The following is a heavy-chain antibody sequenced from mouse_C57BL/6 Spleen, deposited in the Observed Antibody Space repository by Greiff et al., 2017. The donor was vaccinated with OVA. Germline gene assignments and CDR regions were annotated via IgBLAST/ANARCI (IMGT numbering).Heavy chain of an antibody. CDR1: GFSLTSYG. Sequence: VQLKESGPGLVQPSQSLSITCTVSGFSLTSYGVHWVRQSPGKGLEWLGVIWSGGSTDYNAAFISRLSISKDNSKSQVFFKMNSLQADDTAIYYCARGLYPYWYFDVWGTGTTVTVSS. CDR3: ARGLYPYWYFDV. CDR2: IWSGGST. D-gene: IGHD2-2*01. V-gene: IGHV2-2*01. J-gene: IGHJ1*03.